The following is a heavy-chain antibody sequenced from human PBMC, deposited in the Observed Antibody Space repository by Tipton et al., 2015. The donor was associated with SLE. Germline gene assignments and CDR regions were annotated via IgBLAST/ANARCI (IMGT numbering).Heavy chain of an antibody. D-gene: IGHD7-27*01. J-gene: IGHJ4*02. CDR3: ARDTGVDIDY. CDR1: GFIFSSYG. Sequence: SLRLSCEASGFIFSSYGMHWVRQAPGKGLEWVAVVSFDGSDQYYADSVMGRFTISRDNSKNTLYLQMNSLRTEDTAVYHCARDTGVDIDYWGQGTLVTVSS. CDR2: VSFDGSDQ. V-gene: IGHV3-30*19.